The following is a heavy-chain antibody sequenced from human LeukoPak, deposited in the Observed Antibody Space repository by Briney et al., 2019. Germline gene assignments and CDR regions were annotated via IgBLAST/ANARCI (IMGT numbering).Heavy chain of an antibody. Sequence: VASVKVSCKASGYTFTSYAMNWVRQAPGQGLEWMGWINTNTGNPTYAQGFTGRFVFSLDTSVSTAYLQISRLKAEDTAVYYCASRLAAAGMNYYSYGMDVWGQPPTATASS. J-gene: IGHJ6*02. CDR2: INTNTGNP. CDR1: GYTFTSYA. D-gene: IGHD6-13*01. CDR3: ASRLAAAGMNYYSYGMDV. V-gene: IGHV7-4-1*02.